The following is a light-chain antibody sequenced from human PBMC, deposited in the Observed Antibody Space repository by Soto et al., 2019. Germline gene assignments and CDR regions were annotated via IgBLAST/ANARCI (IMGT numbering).Light chain of an antibody. CDR3: QQYYTFPWT. J-gene: IGKJ1*01. Sequence: DIQMTQSPSTLSAGVGDRVTISCRASQYISNWLAWYQQKPGKAPKLLLYKSSNLESGVPSRFTGSGFGPDFTLTFSSLQVDDVATYYCQQYYTFPWTFGQGTRVEV. V-gene: IGKV1-5*03. CDR2: KSS. CDR1: QYISNW.